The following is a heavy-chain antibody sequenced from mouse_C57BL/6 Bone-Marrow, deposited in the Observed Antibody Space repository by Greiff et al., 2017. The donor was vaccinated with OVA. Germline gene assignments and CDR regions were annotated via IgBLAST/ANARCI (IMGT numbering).Heavy chain of an antibody. CDR2: IYPGSGST. CDR1: GYTFTSYW. Sequence: VQLQQPGAELVKPGASVKMSCKASGYTFTSYWITWVKQRPGQGLEWIGDIYPGSGSTKYNEKFKSKATLTVDTSSSTAYMQLSSLTSEDSAVYYCARRSNYGFPYFDYWGQGTTLTVSS. D-gene: IGHD2-5*01. J-gene: IGHJ2*01. CDR3: ARRSNYGFPYFDY. V-gene: IGHV1-55*01.